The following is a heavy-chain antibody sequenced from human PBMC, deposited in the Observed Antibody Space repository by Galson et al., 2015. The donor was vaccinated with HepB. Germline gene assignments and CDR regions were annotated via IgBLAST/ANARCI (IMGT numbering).Heavy chain of an antibody. CDR1: GFTFSSYA. Sequence: SLRLSCAASGFTFSSYAMSWVRQAPGKGLEWVTAIGGVGKTTYYADSVKGRFTISRDSSRNTLYLLMNSLRTEDTAVYYCARNRGSGWSYYFDYWGQGTLVTVSS. J-gene: IGHJ4*02. CDR2: IGGVGKTT. D-gene: IGHD6-19*01. V-gene: IGHV3-23*01. CDR3: ARNRGSGWSYYFDY.